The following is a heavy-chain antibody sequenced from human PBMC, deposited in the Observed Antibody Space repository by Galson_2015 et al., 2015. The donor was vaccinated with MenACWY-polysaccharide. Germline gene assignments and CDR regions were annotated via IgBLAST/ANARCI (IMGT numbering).Heavy chain of an antibody. V-gene: IGHV4-34*01. CDR1: GGSLRTYF. CDR2: INHTGRG. D-gene: IGHD2-8*01. CDR3: NGNVLMSSALIDY. J-gene: IGHJ4*02. Sequence: ETLSLTCAVYGGSLRTYFCHWIRQPPGKGLEWIGEINHTGRGHYNPSLMNRVTISEDTSKNHFSLTLSSVPAADTAVYYCNGNVLMSSALIDYWGQGSLVIVSS.